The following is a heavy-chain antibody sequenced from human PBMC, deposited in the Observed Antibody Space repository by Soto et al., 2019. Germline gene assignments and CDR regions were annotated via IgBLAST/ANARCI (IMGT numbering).Heavy chain of an antibody. Sequence: LRLSCAASGFTFSSYAMSWVRQAPGKGLEWVSAISGRGDNTYYADSVKGRFTISRDNSKNTLYLQMNSLRAEDTAVYYCAISRYSSSWYYFDYWGQGTLVTVSS. D-gene: IGHD6-13*01. CDR1: GFTFSSYA. CDR3: AISRYSSSWYYFDY. V-gene: IGHV3-23*01. CDR2: ISGRGDNT. J-gene: IGHJ4*02.